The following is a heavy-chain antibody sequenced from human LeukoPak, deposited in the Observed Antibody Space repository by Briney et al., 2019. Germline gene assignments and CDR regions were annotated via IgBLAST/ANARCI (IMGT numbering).Heavy chain of an antibody. Sequence: SETLSLTCTVSGGSISSRSYYWGWIRQPPGKGLEWIGSIYYSGITYYNPSLKSRVTISVDTSKNQFSLKLSSVTAADTAVYYCAREDTDMAPGFDYWGQGTLVTVPS. CDR1: GGSISSRSYY. CDR3: AREDTDMAPGFDY. CDR2: IYYSGIT. V-gene: IGHV4-39*07. J-gene: IGHJ4*02. D-gene: IGHD5-18*01.